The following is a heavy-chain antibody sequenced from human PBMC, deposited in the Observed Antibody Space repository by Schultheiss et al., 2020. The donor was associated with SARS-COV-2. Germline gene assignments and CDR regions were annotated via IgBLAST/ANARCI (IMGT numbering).Heavy chain of an antibody. Sequence: ASVKVSCKASGYTFTGYYMHWVRQAPGQGLEWMGWMNPNSGNTGYAQKFQGRVTMTRDTSISTAYMELSRLRSDDTAVYYCASSLGLSDYGGNSGWAYGMDVWGQGTTVTVSS. CDR3: ASSLGLSDYGGNSGWAYGMDV. CDR1: GYTFTGYY. D-gene: IGHD4-23*01. CDR2: MNPNSGNT. V-gene: IGHV1-2*02. J-gene: IGHJ6*02.